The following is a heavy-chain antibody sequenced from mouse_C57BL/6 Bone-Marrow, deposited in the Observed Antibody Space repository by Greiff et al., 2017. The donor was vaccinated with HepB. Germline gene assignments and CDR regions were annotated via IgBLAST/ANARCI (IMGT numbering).Heavy chain of an antibody. CDR1: GFTFSSYG. J-gene: IGHJ2*01. CDR2: ISSGGSYT. Sequence: EVMLVESGGDLVKPGGSLKLSCAASGFTFSSYGMSWVRQTPDKGLEWVATISSGGSYTYYPDSVKGRCTITRDKAKNTLYLQMSSLKSEDTAMYDCAREYYGSSYYFDYWGQGTTLTVSS. D-gene: IGHD1-1*01. CDR3: AREYYGSSYYFDY. V-gene: IGHV5-6*01.